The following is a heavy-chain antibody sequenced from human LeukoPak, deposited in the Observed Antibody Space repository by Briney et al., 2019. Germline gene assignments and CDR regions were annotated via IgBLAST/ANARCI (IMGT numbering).Heavy chain of an antibody. D-gene: IGHD2-2*01. Sequence: GGSLRLSCAASGFTFSSYGMHWVRQAPGKGLEWVAVISYDGSNKYYADSVKGRFTISRDNSKNTLYLQMNSLRAEDTAVYYCAKDSSSPWGYPGNFDYWGQGTLVTVSS. J-gene: IGHJ4*02. CDR1: GFTFSSYG. CDR3: AKDSSSPWGYPGNFDY. V-gene: IGHV3-30*18. CDR2: ISYDGSNK.